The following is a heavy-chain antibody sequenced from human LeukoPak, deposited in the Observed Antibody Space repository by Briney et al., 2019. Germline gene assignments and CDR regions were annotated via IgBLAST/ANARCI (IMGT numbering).Heavy chain of an antibody. CDR2: INPNSGGT. J-gene: IGHJ5*02. CDR3: ARDRHSGYDWRRWFDP. V-gene: IGHV1-2*02. D-gene: IGHD5-12*01. CDR1: GYTFTGYY. Sequence: ASVKVSCKASGYTFTGYYMHWVRQAPGQGLEWMGWINPNSGGTNYAQKFQGRVTMTRDTSISTAYMELSRLRSNDTAVYYCARDRHSGYDWRRWFDPWGQGTLVTVSS.